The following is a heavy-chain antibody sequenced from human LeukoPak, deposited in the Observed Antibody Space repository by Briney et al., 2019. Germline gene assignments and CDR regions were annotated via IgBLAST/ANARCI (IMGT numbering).Heavy chain of an antibody. CDR3: ARADY. Sequence: GGSLRLSCAASGFTFSSYAMHWVRQAPGKGLEWVTVISYDGSNKYYADSVKGRFTISRDNSKNTLYLQMNSLRAEDTAVYYCARADYWGQGTLVTVSS. CDR1: GFTFSSYA. CDR2: ISYDGSNK. V-gene: IGHV3-30-3*01. J-gene: IGHJ4*02.